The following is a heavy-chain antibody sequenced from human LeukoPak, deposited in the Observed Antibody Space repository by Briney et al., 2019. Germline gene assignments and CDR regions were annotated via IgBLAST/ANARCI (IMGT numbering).Heavy chain of an antibody. V-gene: IGHV3-23*01. J-gene: IGHJ3*02. CDR2: ISGSGGST. Sequence: GGSLRLSCAASGFTFSDYYMSWIRQAPGKGLEWVSAISGSGGSTYYADSVKGRFTISRDNSKNTLYLQMNSLRAEDTAVYYCAKDRFGVVVPAAILDDAFDIWGQGTMVTVFS. D-gene: IGHD2-2*02. CDR3: AKDRFGVVVPAAILDDAFDI. CDR1: GFTFSDYY.